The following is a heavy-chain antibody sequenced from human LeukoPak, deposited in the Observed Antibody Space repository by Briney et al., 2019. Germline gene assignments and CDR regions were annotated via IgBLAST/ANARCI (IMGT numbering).Heavy chain of an antibody. V-gene: IGHV4-59*01. Sequence: SETLSLTCTVSGGSISSYYWSWIRQPPGKGLEWIGYIYYSGSTNYNPSLKSRVTISVDTSRNQFSLKLSSVTAADTAVYYCARARGIAVAGRPYNWFDPWGQGTLVTVSS. CDR3: ARARGIAVAGRPYNWFDP. CDR2: IYYSGST. J-gene: IGHJ5*02. CDR1: GGSISSYY. D-gene: IGHD6-19*01.